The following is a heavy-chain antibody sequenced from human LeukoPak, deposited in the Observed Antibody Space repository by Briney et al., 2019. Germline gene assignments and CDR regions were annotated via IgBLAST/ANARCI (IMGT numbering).Heavy chain of an antibody. J-gene: IGHJ4*02. Sequence: PGGSLRLSCAASAITFSSYGMHWVRQAPGKGLEYVSAISSNGGSTYYANSVKGRFTISRDNSKNTLYLQMGSLRAEDMAVYYCARAGYGLPFDYWGQGTLVTASS. CDR1: AITFSSYG. CDR3: ARAGYGLPFDY. CDR2: ISSNGGST. V-gene: IGHV3-64*01. D-gene: IGHD5-18*01.